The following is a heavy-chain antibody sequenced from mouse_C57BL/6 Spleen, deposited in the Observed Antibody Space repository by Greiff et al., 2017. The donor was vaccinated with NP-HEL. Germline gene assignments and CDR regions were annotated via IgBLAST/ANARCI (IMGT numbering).Heavy chain of an antibody. CDR2: INPGSGGT. J-gene: IGHJ1*03. D-gene: IGHD2-4*01. CDR1: GYAFTNYL. V-gene: IGHV1-54*01. Sequence: VQLQQSGAELVRPGTSVKVSCKASGYAFTNYLIVWVKQRPGQGLEWIGVINPGSGGTNYNEKFKGKATLTADKSSSTAYMQLSSLTSEDSAVYFCARDYDYDSYWYFDVWGTGTTVTVSS. CDR3: ARDYDYDSYWYFDV.